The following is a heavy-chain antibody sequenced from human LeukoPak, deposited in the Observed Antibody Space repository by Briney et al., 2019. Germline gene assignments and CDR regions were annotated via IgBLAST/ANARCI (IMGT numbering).Heavy chain of an antibody. CDR1: GYTFNDYY. CDR2: INPDSGGT. V-gene: IGHV1-2*02. CDR3: TREARAGNWFDP. J-gene: IGHJ5*02. D-gene: IGHD5-12*01. Sequence: ASVKVSCKPSGYTFNDYYIHWVRQAPGQGLEWMGWINPDSGGTKYAQKFQGRVTMTRDTSIRTVYMELSRLTYDDTAVFYCTREARAGNWFDPWGQGTLVTVSS.